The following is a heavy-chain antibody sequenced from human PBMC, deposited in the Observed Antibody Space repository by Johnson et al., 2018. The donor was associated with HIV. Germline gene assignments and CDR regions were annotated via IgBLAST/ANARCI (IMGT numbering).Heavy chain of an antibody. J-gene: IGHJ3*02. CDR3: ARGGFDIVGGTIGWSAFDI. CDR1: EFSFSTYA. CDR2: ISYDGVNK. V-gene: IGHV3-30*04. Sequence: QVQLVESGGGVVQPGRSLRLSCAASEFSFSTYALHWVRQAPGEGLEWVAVISYDGVNKYYADSVKGRFPVSRDNSKKTLYLQMTSLRTEYTAVYYCARGGFDIVGGTIGWSAFDIWGQGTMVTVSS. D-gene: IGHD1-26*01.